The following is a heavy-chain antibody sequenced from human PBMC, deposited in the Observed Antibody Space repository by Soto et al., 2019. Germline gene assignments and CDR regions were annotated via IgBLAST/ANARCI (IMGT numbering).Heavy chain of an antibody. Sequence: GGSQSLSYAASGFTFSSYSMNWVRQAPGKGLEWVSYISSSSSTIYYADSVKGRFTISRDNAKNSLYLQMNSLRDEDTAVYYCARDSIFGVVIPLGYYGMDVWGQGTTVTVSS. D-gene: IGHD3-3*01. V-gene: IGHV3-48*02. CDR1: GFTFSSYS. CDR3: ARDSIFGVVIPLGYYGMDV. J-gene: IGHJ6*02. CDR2: ISSSSSTI.